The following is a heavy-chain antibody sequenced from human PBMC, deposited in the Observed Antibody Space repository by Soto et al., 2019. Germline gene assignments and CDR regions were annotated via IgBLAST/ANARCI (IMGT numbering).Heavy chain of an antibody. V-gene: IGHV4-4*08. D-gene: IGHD6-19*01. CDR3: ARTRAVWLDP. CDR2: XYXXXTT. Sequence: PXXTLPLTCTVSGGSISNSYWSWIRQPPGXXXXXXXXXYXXXTTXXQNXXXXXXXIXXPTXXXQFYLTLSSATADETAVYYCARTRAVWLDPWGQGTLVTVSS. J-gene: IGHJ5*02. CDR1: GGSISNSY.